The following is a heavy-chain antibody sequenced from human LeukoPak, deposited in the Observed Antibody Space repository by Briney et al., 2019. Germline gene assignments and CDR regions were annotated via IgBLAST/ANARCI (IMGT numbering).Heavy chain of an antibody. J-gene: IGHJ6*04. D-gene: IGHD1-14*01. V-gene: IGHV4-34*01. CDR2: INHSGST. CDR3: AREPHSYYYYYGMDV. Sequence: SETLSLTCAVYGGSFSGYYWSWIRQPPGKGLEWIGEINHSGSTNYNPSLKSRVTISVDTSKNQFSLKLSSVTAADTAVYYCAREPHSYYYYYGMDVWGKGTTVTVSS. CDR1: GGSFSGYY.